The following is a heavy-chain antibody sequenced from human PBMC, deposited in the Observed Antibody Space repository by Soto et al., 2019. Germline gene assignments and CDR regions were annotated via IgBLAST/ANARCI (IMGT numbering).Heavy chain of an antibody. Sequence: SETLSLTCTVSGGSISPYYWSWIRQPPGKGLEWVGYIYYGGSTSYNPSLKSRVTISLETSKSQFSLRLSSVTAADTAVYYCARENGLRYFDWSYGMDVWGQGTTVTVSS. D-gene: IGHD3-9*01. CDR1: GGSISPYY. J-gene: IGHJ6*02. V-gene: IGHV4-59*01. CDR2: IYYGGST. CDR3: ARENGLRYFDWSYGMDV.